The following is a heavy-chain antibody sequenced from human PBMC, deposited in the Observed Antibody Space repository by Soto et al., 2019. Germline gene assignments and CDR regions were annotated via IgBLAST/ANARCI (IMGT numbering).Heavy chain of an antibody. D-gene: IGHD1-1*01. CDR1: GFTFSDYY. V-gene: IGHV3-11*01. Sequence: PGGSLRLSCAASGFTFSDYYMSWIRQAPGKGLEWVSYISSSGSTIYYADPVKGRFTISRDNAKNSLYLQMDSLKAEDTAVYYCVRTIQPGTTTYFDYWGQGTLVTVSS. CDR3: VRTIQPGTTTYFDY. CDR2: ISSSGSTI. J-gene: IGHJ4*02.